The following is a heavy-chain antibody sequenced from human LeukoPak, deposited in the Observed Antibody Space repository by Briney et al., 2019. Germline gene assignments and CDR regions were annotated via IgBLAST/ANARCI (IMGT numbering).Heavy chain of an antibody. CDR2: IYYSGST. J-gene: IGHJ4*02. Sequence: SETLSLTCTVSGGSISSSSYYWGWIRQSPGKGLEWIGNIYYSGSTYYNPSLKSRLTISVDTSKNQFSLRLSSVTAADTAVYYCARLGYSSGWHFDYWGQGTLVTVSS. CDR3: ARLGYSSGWHFDY. V-gene: IGHV4-39*01. CDR1: GGSISSSSYY. D-gene: IGHD6-19*01.